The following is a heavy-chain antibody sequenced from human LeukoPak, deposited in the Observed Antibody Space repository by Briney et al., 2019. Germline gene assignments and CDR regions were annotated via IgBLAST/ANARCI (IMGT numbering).Heavy chain of an antibody. CDR1: GASISRHY. CDR3: ARVLAIFGLDTTDFYMDV. V-gene: IGHV4-59*11. J-gene: IGHJ6*03. Sequence: PSETLSLTCAVSGASISRHYWSWIRQPPGKGLEWIGYTSGSISDNPSLKRRVAVSVDPFQNQVSLSLTSVTAADTAVYYCARVLAIFGLDTTDFYMDVWGKGTTVTVSS. CDR2: TSGSI. D-gene: IGHD3/OR15-3a*01.